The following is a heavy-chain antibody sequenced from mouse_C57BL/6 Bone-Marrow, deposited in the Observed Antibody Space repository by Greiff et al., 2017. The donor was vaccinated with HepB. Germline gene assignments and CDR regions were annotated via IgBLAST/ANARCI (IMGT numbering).Heavy chain of an antibody. J-gene: IGHJ1*03. Sequence: VQLKESGGGLVKPGGSLKLSCAASGFTFSDYGMHWVRQAPEKGLEWVAYISSGSSTIYYADTVKGRFTISRDNAKNTLFLQMTSLRSEDTAMYYCAGPYDGDWYFDVWGTGTTVTVSS. V-gene: IGHV5-17*01. D-gene: IGHD2-14*01. CDR3: AGPYDGDWYFDV. CDR1: GFTFSDYG. CDR2: ISSGSSTI.